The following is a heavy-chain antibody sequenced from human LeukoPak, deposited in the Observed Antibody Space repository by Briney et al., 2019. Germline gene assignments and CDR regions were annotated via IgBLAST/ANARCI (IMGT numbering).Heavy chain of an antibody. CDR2: IYSGGST. CDR3: ARDILTGYPIAP. J-gene: IGHJ5*02. CDR1: GFTVSSNY. V-gene: IGHV3-66*01. Sequence: GGSLRLSCAASGFTVSSNYMSWVRQAPGKGLEWVSVIYSGGSTYYADSVKGRFTISRDNSKNTLYLQMNSLRAEDTAVYYCARDILTGYPIAPWGQGTLVTVSS. D-gene: IGHD3-9*01.